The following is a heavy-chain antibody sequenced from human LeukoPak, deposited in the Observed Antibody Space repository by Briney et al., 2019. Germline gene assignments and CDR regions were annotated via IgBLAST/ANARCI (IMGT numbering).Heavy chain of an antibody. V-gene: IGHV3-30*02. CDR1: GFTLRSYD. CDR2: IRFDGSDK. CDR3: AKGRLVPGSVLDY. J-gene: IGHJ4*02. D-gene: IGHD6-19*01. Sequence: GGSLKLSCAAFGFTLRSYDMYWFRQAPGKGLEWVAFIRFDGSDKNYADSVKGRFTISRDNSKNTLFLQMNSLRAEDTAVYYCAKGRLVPGSVLDYWGQGNLVTVSS.